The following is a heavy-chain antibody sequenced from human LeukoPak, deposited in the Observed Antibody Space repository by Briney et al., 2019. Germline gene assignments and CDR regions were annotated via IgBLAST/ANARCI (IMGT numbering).Heavy chain of an antibody. J-gene: IGHJ6*02. CDR1: GYTFTDYY. CDR3: AREGYCSSTSCSLYYYGMDV. CDR2: INPNSGGT. V-gene: IGHV1-2*02. D-gene: IGHD2-2*01. Sequence: ASVTVSCKASGYTFTDYYMHWVRQAPGQGLEWMGWINPNSGGTNYAQKFQGRVTMTRDTSISTDYMELSRLRSDDTAVYSCAREGYCSSTSCSLYYYGMDVWGQGTTVTVSS.